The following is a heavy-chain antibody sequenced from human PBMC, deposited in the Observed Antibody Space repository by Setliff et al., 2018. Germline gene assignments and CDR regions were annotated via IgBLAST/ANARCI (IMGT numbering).Heavy chain of an antibody. D-gene: IGHD3-10*01. CDR1: GYVFTSYG. J-gene: IGHJ6*03. Sequence: ASVKVSCQASGYVFTSYGISWVRQAPGQGLEWMGWIRVHNGDTKFAQRFQGRITMTADTSTKTAFMELTSLRSDDTAVYYCATLSFYYYYMDVWGKGTAVTVSS. CDR2: IRVHNGDT. V-gene: IGHV1-18*01. CDR3: ATLSFYYYYMDV.